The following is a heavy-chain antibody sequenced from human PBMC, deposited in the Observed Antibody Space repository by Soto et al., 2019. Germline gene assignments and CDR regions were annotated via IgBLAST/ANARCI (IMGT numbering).Heavy chain of an antibody. J-gene: IGHJ6*02. Sequence: GGSLRLSCAASGFTFSNAWMNWVRQAPGKGLEWVGRIKSKTDGGTTDYAAPVKGRFTISRDDSKNTLYLQMNSLKTEDTAVYYCTTDTVVYSSSSVDYYYYGMDVWGQGTTVTVSS. CDR3: TTDTVVYSSSSVDYYYYGMDV. D-gene: IGHD6-6*01. CDR1: GFTFSNAW. CDR2: IKSKTDGGTT. V-gene: IGHV3-15*07.